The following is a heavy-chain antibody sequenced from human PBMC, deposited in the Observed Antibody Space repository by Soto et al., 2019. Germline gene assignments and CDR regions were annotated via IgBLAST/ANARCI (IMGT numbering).Heavy chain of an antibody. Sequence: GASVKVSCKASGYTFINYGISWVRQAPGQGLEWMGCISIYNGNTKYAEKVQGRVTMTTDTSTNTAYMELRGLRSDDTAVYYCARRLSENSYAIDFWGQGTMVTVSS. V-gene: IGHV1-18*04. CDR3: ARRLSENSYAIDF. J-gene: IGHJ3*01. CDR2: ISIYNGNT. CDR1: GYTFINYG. D-gene: IGHD1-26*01.